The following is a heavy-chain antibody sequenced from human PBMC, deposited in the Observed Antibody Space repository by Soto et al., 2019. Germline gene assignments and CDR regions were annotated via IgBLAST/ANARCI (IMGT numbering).Heavy chain of an antibody. Sequence: QVQLQQSGPGLVKPSETLSLTCTVSSGPTSSHNWGWIRQPPGRGLEWIGYVYNTGGTSYNPTLRSRVTISADTSTKNISLTLSSVTAADTAVYYCVRQGIGPLHGRVDVWGQGTTVSVSS. CDR1: SGPTSSHN. CDR3: VRQGIGPLHGRVDV. V-gene: IGHV4-59*08. D-gene: IGHD3-10*01. J-gene: IGHJ6*02. CDR2: VYNTGGT.